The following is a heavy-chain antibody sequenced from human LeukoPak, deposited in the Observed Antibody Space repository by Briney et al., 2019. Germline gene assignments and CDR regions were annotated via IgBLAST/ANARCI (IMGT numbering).Heavy chain of an antibody. CDR1: GGSISSGGYY. V-gene: IGHV4-61*08. D-gene: IGHD6-6*01. CDR3: ARGGYSGSSGSDAFDI. J-gene: IGHJ3*02. CDR2: IYYSGGT. Sequence: SETLSLTCTVSGGSISSGGYYWSWIRQPPGKGLEWIGYIYYSGGTNYNPSLKSRVTISVDTSKNQFSLKLSSVTAADTAVYYCARGGYSGSSGSDAFDIWGQGTMVTVSS.